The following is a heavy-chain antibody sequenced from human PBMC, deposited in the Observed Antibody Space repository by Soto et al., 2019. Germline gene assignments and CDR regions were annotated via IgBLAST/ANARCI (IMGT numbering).Heavy chain of an antibody. Sequence: PGGSLRLSCAASGFTFSSYGMHWVRQAPGKGLEWVAVISYDGGNKYYADSAKGRFTISRDNSKNTLYLQMNSLRAEDTAVYYCAKVLGYYSSSSCSRDMYYYYGLDVWGQGTTVTVSS. CDR2: ISYDGGNK. CDR3: AKVLGYYSSSSCSRDMYYYYGLDV. J-gene: IGHJ6*02. D-gene: IGHD2-2*01. CDR1: GFTFSSYG. V-gene: IGHV3-30*18.